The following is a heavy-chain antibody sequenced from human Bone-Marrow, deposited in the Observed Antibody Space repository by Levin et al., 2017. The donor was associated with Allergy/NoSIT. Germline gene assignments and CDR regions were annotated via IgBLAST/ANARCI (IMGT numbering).Heavy chain of an antibody. CDR2: IDWDDDK. D-gene: IGHD1-26*01. CDR1: GFLLTTHGMC. V-gene: IGHV2-70*17. CDR3: TRAYYTATWSMNDH. J-gene: IGHJ4*02. Sequence: ESGPTLVKPTQALTLTCTVSGFLLTTHGMCVTWIRQPPGKTLEWLARIDWDDDKFYNTSLKNRPTISRDTSKNQVVLTMTNVDPVDSATYFCTRAYYTATWSMNDHWGQGTLVSVSS.